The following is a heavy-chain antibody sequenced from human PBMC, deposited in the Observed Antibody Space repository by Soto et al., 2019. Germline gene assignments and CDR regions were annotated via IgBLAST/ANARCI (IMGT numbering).Heavy chain of an antibody. D-gene: IGHD5-12*01. J-gene: IGHJ6*02. CDR3: ARAHSGYDPLGMDV. V-gene: IGHV4-61*01. Sequence: QVQLQESGPGLVKPSETLSLTCTVSGGSVISGSYYWSWIRQPPGKGLEWVGCISDTGSGDYNPALTSRVTISVHTYKRQFSLRLNSVTAADTAVYYCARAHSGYDPLGMDVWGQGTTVTVSS. CDR1: GGSVISGSYY. CDR2: ISDTGSG.